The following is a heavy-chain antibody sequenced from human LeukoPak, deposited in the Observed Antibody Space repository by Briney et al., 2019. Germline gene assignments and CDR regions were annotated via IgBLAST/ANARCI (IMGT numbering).Heavy chain of an antibody. CDR3: AKDGGTVCHVINYSFDS. D-gene: IGHD1-1*01. V-gene: IGHV3-30*02. Sequence: GGSLRLSCAASGFTFSNYAMHWVRQAPGKGLEWVAIMCSDGSDKYLVNSVEGRFTISRDTSKNTLYLQMNNLRTEDTAVYYCAKDGGTVCHVINYSFDSWGQGTLVTVSS. CDR1: GFTFSNYA. J-gene: IGHJ4*02. CDR2: MCSDGSDK.